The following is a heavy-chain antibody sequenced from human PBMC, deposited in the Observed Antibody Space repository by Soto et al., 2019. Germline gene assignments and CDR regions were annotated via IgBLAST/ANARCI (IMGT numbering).Heavy chain of an antibody. CDR1: GGTFSSYA. CDR3: ARDSITIFGVVISHYYGMDV. Sequence: ASVKVSCKASGGTFSSYAISWVRQAPGQGLEWMGGIIPIFGTANYAQKFQGRVTITADKSTGTAYMELSSLRSEDTAVYYCARDSITIFGVVISHYYGMDVWGQGTTVTVSS. V-gene: IGHV1-69*06. J-gene: IGHJ6*02. D-gene: IGHD3-3*01. CDR2: IIPIFGTA.